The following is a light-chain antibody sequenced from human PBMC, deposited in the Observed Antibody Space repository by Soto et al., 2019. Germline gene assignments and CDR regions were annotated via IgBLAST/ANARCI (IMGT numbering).Light chain of an antibody. CDR1: QSISNW. CDR3: QQYDTSPLT. J-gene: IGKJ4*01. Sequence: DTQMTQSPSTLSASVGDRVTITCRASQSISNWLAWYQQKPGKAPNLLIYFASTLQSGVPSRFSGNGSGTEFTLTISSLQPDDFATYYCQQYDTSPLTFGGGTKVEIK. CDR2: FAS. V-gene: IGKV1-5*03.